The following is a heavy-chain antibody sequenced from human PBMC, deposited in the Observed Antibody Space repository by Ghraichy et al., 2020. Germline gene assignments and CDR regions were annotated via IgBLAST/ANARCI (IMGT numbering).Heavy chain of an antibody. CDR2: IYHSGST. CDR3: ARVGHNYYSGMDV. J-gene: IGHJ6*02. V-gene: IGHV4-4*02. CDR1: GGSISSSNW. Sequence: SETLSLICAVSGGSISSSNWWSWVRQPPGKGLEWIGEIYHSGSTNYNPSLKSRVTISADQSKNQFSLKVSSVTAADTAVYYCARVGHNYYSGMDVWGQGTTVTVSS.